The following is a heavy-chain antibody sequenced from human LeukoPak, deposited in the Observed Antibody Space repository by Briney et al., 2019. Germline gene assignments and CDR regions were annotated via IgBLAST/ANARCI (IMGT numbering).Heavy chain of an antibody. D-gene: IGHD6-19*01. CDR3: ARDRWWGSGWYIKTAWCDY. J-gene: IGHJ4*02. Sequence: PGGSLRLSCAASGFTFSSYWMSWVRQAPGKGLEWVANIKQDGSEKYYVDSVKGRFTISRDNAKNSLYLQMSSLRAEDTAVYYCARDRWWGSGWYIKTAWCDYWGQGTLVTVSS. CDR2: IKQDGSEK. V-gene: IGHV3-7*01. CDR1: GFTFSSYW.